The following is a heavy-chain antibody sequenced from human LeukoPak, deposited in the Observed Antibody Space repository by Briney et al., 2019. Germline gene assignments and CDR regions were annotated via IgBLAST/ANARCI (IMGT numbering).Heavy chain of an antibody. J-gene: IGHJ4*02. CDR2: IYYSGNT. V-gene: IGHV4-39*01. CDR1: GGSISSNSHY. D-gene: IGHD3-22*01. Sequence: PSETLSLTCTVSGGSISSNSHYWGWIRQPPGKGLEWIGRIYYSGNTYYNPSLRSRVTISVDTSKNQSSLKLNSVTAADTAVYYCARHQYYYDISGYLSDYWGQGALVTVSS. CDR3: ARHQYYYDISGYLSDY.